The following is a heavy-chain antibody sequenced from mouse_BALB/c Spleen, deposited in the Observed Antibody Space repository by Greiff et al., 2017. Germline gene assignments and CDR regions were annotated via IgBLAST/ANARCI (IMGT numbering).Heavy chain of an antibody. Sequence: VQLQQSGPELVKPGASVKISCKASGYSFTGYFMNWVKQGHGKSLEWIGRINPYNGDTFYNQKFKGKATLTVDKSSSTAHMELLSLTSEDSADYYCGRYSEDYAMDYWGQGTSVTVSA. D-gene: IGHD3-1*01. V-gene: IGHV1-37*01. CDR2: INPYNGDT. CDR3: GRYSEDYAMDY. J-gene: IGHJ4*01. CDR1: GYSFTGYF.